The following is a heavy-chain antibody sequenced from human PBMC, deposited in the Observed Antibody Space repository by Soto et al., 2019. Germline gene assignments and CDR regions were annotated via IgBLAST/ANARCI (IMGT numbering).Heavy chain of an antibody. CDR1: GFTFNSYL. CDR2: IDNDGGAT. J-gene: IGHJ3*02. D-gene: IGHD2-2*01. CDR3: AKDRNCSRSSCYARDPFAI. V-gene: IGHV3-74*01. Sequence: GGSLRLSCAASGFTFNSYLMHWVRQAPGKGLEWVSRIDNDGGATNYADSVKGRFTISRDNSKNTLYLQMNSLRAEDTAVYYCAKDRNCSRSSCYARDPFAIWGQGTMVPVSS.